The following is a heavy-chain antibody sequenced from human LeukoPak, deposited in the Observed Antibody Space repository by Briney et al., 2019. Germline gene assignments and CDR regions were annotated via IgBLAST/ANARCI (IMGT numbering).Heavy chain of an antibody. CDR2: ISGSGDSI. Sequence: PGGSLRLSCAASGFTFSSYATSWVRQAPGKGLEWVSVISGSGDSIYYADSVKGRFTISRDNSRNTLYLQMSSLRVEDTAVYYCTQERPYFDPWGQGTLVTVSS. CDR3: TQERPYFDP. CDR1: GFTFSSYA. J-gene: IGHJ5*02. V-gene: IGHV3-23*01.